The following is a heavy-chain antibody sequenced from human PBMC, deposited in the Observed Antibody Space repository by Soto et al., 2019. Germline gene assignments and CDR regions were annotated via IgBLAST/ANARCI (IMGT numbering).Heavy chain of an antibody. Sequence: EVPLLESGGGLVQPGGSLRLSCAASGFTFSSYAMSWVRQAPGKGLEWVSGISGSGGRRYYADSVKGRFTISRDNSKNTLYLQMESLRAEDTAVYYCAKGYEGGYFGLWGRGTLVTVSS. CDR2: ISGSGGRR. V-gene: IGHV3-23*01. CDR3: AKGYEGGYFGL. D-gene: IGHD5-12*01. J-gene: IGHJ2*01. CDR1: GFTFSSYA.